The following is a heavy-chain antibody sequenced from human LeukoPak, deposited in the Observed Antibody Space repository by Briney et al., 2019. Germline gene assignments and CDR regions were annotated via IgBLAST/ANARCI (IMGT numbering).Heavy chain of an antibody. CDR3: AKRVQYSSSSGGYFDY. CDR2: ITDSGGGT. D-gene: IGHD6-6*01. J-gene: IGHJ4*02. Sequence: GGSLRLSCVASRFTFSDYGMSWVRQAPGKGLEWVSAITDSGGGTYYADSVKGRFTISRANSRNTLYLQMNNLRADDTAVYYCAKRVQYSSSSGGYFDYWGRGTLVTVSS. V-gene: IGHV3-23*01. CDR1: RFTFSDYG.